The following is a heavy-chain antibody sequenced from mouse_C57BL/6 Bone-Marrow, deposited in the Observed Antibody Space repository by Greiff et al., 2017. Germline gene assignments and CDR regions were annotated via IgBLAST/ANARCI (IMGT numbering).Heavy chain of an antibody. Sequence: QVQLKESGPELVKPGASVKISCKASGYAFSSSWMNWVKQRPGKGLEWIGRIYPGDGDTNYNGKFKGKATLTADKSSSTAYMQLSSLTCEDSAVYFCARSDLLWIFAYWGQGTLVTVSA. CDR2: IYPGDGDT. CDR3: ARSDLLWIFAY. J-gene: IGHJ3*01. D-gene: IGHD2-1*01. CDR1: GYAFSSSW. V-gene: IGHV1-82*01.